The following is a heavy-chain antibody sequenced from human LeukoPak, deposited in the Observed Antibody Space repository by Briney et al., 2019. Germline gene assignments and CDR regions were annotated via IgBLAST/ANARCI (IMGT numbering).Heavy chain of an antibody. D-gene: IGHD6-19*01. CDR3: AKDNRGVEQWLVPRNDY. CDR1: GFTFSSYA. Sequence: TGGSLRLSCAASGFTFSSYAMSWVRQAPGKGLEWVSAISGSGGSTYYADSVKGRFTISRDNSKNTLHLQMDSLGAEDTAVYYCAKDNRGVEQWLVPRNDYWGQGTLVTVSS. CDR2: ISGSGGST. J-gene: IGHJ4*02. V-gene: IGHV3-23*01.